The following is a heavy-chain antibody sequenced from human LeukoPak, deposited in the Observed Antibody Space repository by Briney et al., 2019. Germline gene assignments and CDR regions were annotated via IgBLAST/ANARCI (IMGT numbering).Heavy chain of an antibody. J-gene: IGHJ4*02. Sequence: GGSLRLFCVASGFTFASYGMHWVRQAPGKGLEWVAVIWYDGSNKYYADSVKGRFTISRDNSKNTLYLQMNSLRAEDTAVYYCARSGYFDWLGDFDYWGQGTLVTVSS. V-gene: IGHV3-33*01. CDR1: GFTFASYG. CDR3: ARSGYFDWLGDFDY. D-gene: IGHD3-9*01. CDR2: IWYDGSNK.